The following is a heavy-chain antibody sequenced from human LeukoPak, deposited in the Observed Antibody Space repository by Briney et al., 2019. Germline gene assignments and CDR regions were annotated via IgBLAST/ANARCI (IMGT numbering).Heavy chain of an antibody. Sequence: SETLSLTCAVYGGSFSGYYWSWIRQPPGKGLEWIGGINHSGSTNYNPSLKSRVTISVDTSKNQFSLKLSSVTAADTAVYYCASREYSYGPFGYGMDVWGQGTTVTVSS. CDR3: ASREYSYGPFGYGMDV. J-gene: IGHJ6*02. CDR1: GGSFSGYY. D-gene: IGHD5-18*01. CDR2: INHSGST. V-gene: IGHV4-34*01.